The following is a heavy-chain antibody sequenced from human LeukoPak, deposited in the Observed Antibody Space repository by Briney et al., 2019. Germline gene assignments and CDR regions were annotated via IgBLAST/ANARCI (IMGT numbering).Heavy chain of an antibody. Sequence: GGSLRLSCAASGFTFSDFYMTWIRQAPGKGLEWVSYITPSGTATYYADSVKGRFTISRDNAKNSLYLQMNSLRAEDTAVYFCARDNYSSSWYKGEFVYWGQGTLVTVSS. J-gene: IGHJ4*02. CDR1: GFTFSDFY. CDR3: ARDNYSSSWYKGEFVY. V-gene: IGHV3-11*04. D-gene: IGHD6-13*01. CDR2: ITPSGTAT.